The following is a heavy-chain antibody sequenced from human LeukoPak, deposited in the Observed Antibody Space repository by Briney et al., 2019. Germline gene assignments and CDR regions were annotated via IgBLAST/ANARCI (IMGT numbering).Heavy chain of an antibody. D-gene: IGHD5-12*01. CDR2: IYYSGTT. CDR3: ANQRGLQLSHAFDI. Sequence: SSETLSLTCTVSGGSISSSSYCWGWIRQPPGKGLEWVGSIYYSGTTYYNPSLKRRVTISIDTSKNQFSLKLSSVTAADTAVYYCANQRGLQLSHAFDIWGQGAMVTVPS. CDR1: GGSISSSSYC. V-gene: IGHV4-39*01. J-gene: IGHJ3*02.